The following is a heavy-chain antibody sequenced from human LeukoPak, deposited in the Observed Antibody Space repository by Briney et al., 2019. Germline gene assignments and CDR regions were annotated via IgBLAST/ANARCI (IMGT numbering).Heavy chain of an antibody. CDR2: ISGSGGST. D-gene: IGHD3-22*01. CDR1: GFTFSSYG. J-gene: IGHJ3*02. Sequence: GGSLRLSCAASGFTFSSYGMSWVRQAPGKGLEWVSAISGSGGSTYYADSVKGRFTISRDNSKNTLYLQMNSLRAEDTAVYYCAKDHPTYYYDSSGYRTDAFDIWGQGTMVTVSS. V-gene: IGHV3-23*01. CDR3: AKDHPTYYYDSSGYRTDAFDI.